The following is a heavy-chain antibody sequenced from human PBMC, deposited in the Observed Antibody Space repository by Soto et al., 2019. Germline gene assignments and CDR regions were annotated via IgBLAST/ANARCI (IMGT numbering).Heavy chain of an antibody. V-gene: IGHV3-30*18. Sequence: GGSLKLSCAASGFTFSSYGMHWVRQAPGKGLEWVAVISYDGSNKYYADSVKGRFTISRDNSKNTLYLQMNSLRAEDTAVYYCAKGRGVDYYYDMAVWGQGTTVTVSS. CDR2: ISYDGSNK. J-gene: IGHJ6*02. CDR3: AKGRGVDYYYDMAV. CDR1: GFTFSSYG. D-gene: IGHD3-10*01.